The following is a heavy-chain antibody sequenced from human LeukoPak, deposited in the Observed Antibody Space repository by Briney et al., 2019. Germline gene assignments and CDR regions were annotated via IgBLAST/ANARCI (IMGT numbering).Heavy chain of an antibody. D-gene: IGHD1-26*01. CDR3: AFSSYYLQGNYYYMDV. Sequence: ASVKVSCKASGYTFTGYYMHWVRQAPGQGLEWMGWINPNSGGTNYAQNLQGRATMTTDTSTSTVYMELRSLRSDDTAVYYCAFSSYYLQGNYYYMDVWGKGTTVTVSS. J-gene: IGHJ6*03. CDR1: GYTFTGYY. V-gene: IGHV1-2*02. CDR2: INPNSGGT.